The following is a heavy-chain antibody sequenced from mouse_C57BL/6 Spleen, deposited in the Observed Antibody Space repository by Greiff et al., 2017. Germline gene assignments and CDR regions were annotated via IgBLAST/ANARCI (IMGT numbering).Heavy chain of an antibody. D-gene: IGHD1-1*01. CDR1: GFTFNTYA. Sequence: EVKVEESGGGLVQPKGSLKLSCAASGFTFNTYAMHWVRQAPGKGLEWVARIRSKSSNYATYYADSVKDRFTISRDDSQSMLYLQMNNLKTEDTAMYYCVRGDSYYYGSSYAMDYWGQGTSVTVSS. CDR2: IRSKSSNYAT. J-gene: IGHJ4*01. CDR3: VRGDSYYYGSSYAMDY. V-gene: IGHV10-3*01.